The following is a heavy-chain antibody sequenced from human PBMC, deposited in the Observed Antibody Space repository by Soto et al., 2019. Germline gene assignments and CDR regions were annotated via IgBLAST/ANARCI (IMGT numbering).Heavy chain of an antibody. J-gene: IGHJ6*02. CDR1: GFTFSSYW. CDR2: IKQDGSEK. Sequence: GGSLRLSCAASGFTFSSYWMSWVRQAPGKGLEWVANIKQDGSEKYYVDSVKGRFTISRDNAKNSLYLQMNSLRAEDTAVYYCARELQQLGNYYYGMDVWGQGTTVTVPS. CDR3: ARELQQLGNYYYGMDV. V-gene: IGHV3-7*05. D-gene: IGHD6-13*01.